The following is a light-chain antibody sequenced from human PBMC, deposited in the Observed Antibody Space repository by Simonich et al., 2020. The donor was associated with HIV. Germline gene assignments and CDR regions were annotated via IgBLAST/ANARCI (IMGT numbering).Light chain of an antibody. J-gene: IGKJ5*01. CDR2: AAS. CDR1: QSISSY. Sequence: DIQMTQSPSSLSASVGNRVTITCLASQSISSYLNCYQQKTGKAPKLLIYAASSLQSGVPSRFSGSGSGTDFTLTISSLQPEDVSTYYCQKYNSAPFTFGQGTRLEIK. V-gene: IGKV1-39*01. CDR3: QKYNSAPFT.